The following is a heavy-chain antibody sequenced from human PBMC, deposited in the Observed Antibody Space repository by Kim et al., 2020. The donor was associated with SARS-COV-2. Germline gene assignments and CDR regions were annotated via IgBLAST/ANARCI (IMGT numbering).Heavy chain of an antibody. Sequence: ASVKVSCKASGYTFTSSHMHWVRQAPGQRLECMGWINAGNGNTEYSHKFRGRVTITRDTSTSTAYMELSSLRSEDTAVYFCAARGGNFLFFNWGQGTLVT. J-gene: IGHJ4*02. V-gene: IGHV1-3*01. D-gene: IGHD3-10*01. CDR3: AARGGNFLFFN. CDR2: INAGNGNT. CDR1: GYTFTSSH.